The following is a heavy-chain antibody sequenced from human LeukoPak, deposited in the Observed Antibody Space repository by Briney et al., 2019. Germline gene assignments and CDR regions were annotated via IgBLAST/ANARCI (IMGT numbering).Heavy chain of an antibody. Sequence: SVKISCKASGGTFSSYAISWVRQAPGQGLEWMGGIIPIFGTANYAQKFQGRVTITTDESTSTAYMELSSLRSEDTAVYYRARARSDPSWFDPWGQGTLVTVSS. CDR2: IIPIFGTA. V-gene: IGHV1-69*05. J-gene: IGHJ5*02. D-gene: IGHD2-21*01. CDR3: ARARSDPSWFDP. CDR1: GGTFSSYA.